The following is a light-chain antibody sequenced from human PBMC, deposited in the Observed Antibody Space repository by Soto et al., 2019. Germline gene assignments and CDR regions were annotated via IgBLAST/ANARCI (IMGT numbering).Light chain of an antibody. CDR2: AAS. CDR3: QQYYSYPLT. Sequence: IQMTQSPSSLSASTGGRVTITCLASQGISSYLAWYQQKPGKAPKLLIYAASTLQSGVPSRFSGSGSGTDFTLTISCLQSEDFATYYCQQYYSYPLTFGQGTKGDIK. J-gene: IGKJ1*01. V-gene: IGKV1-8*01. CDR1: QGISSY.